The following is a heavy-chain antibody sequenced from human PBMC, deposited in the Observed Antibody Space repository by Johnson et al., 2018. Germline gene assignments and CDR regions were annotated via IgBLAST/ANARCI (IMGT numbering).Heavy chain of an antibody. CDR3: ARDPRITGTYYYYGMDV. V-gene: IGHV1-69*12. D-gene: IGHD1-20*01. Sequence: QVQLVQSGAEVKKPRSSVKVSCKASGGTFSSYAISWVRQAPGQGLEWMGGIIPIFGTANYAQKFQGRVTITADESTSTAYMELSSLRSEDTAVYYCARDPRITGTYYYYGMDVWGQGTTVTVSS. CDR2: IIPIFGTA. CDR1: GGTFSSYA. J-gene: IGHJ6*02.